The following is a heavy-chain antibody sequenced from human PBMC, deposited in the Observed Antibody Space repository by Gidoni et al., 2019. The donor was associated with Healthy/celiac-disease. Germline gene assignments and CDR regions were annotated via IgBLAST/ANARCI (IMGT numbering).Heavy chain of an antibody. CDR3: ARGGESRLPRRLFDY. Sequence: EVQLVESGGGLVQPGGSLRLSCAASGFTFSSYWMSWVRQAPGKGLEWVANIKQDGSEKYYVDSVKGRFTISRDNAKNSLYLQMNSLRAEDTAVYYCARGGESRLPRRLFDYWGQGTLVTVSS. J-gene: IGHJ4*02. CDR2: IKQDGSEK. D-gene: IGHD3-16*01. CDR1: GFTFSSYW. V-gene: IGHV3-7*01.